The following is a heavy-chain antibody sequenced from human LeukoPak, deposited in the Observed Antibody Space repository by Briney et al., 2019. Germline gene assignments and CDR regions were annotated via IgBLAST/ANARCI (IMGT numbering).Heavy chain of an antibody. CDR3: AKVGSSHPGY. D-gene: IGHD6-13*01. CDR2: ISGSGGST. V-gene: IGHV3-23*01. CDR1: GFTFSSYA. J-gene: IGHJ4*02. Sequence: GGSLRLSCAASGFTFSSYAMSWVRQAPGKGLEWVSVISGSGGSTYYADSVKGRFTVSRGNSKNTLYLQMSSLRAEDTAVYYCAKVGSSHPGYWGQGTLVTVSS.